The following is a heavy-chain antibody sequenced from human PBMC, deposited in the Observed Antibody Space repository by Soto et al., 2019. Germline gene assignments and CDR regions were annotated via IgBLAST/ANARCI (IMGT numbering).Heavy chain of an antibody. V-gene: IGHV3-53*01. CDR3: ATNDVVVTYYYGMDV. J-gene: IGHJ6*02. CDR1: GFTVSSNY. CDR2: IYSGGST. D-gene: IGHD2-21*02. Sequence: GGSLRLSCAASGFTVSSNYMSWVRQAPGKGLEWVSVIYSGGSTYYADSVKGRFTISRDNSKNTLYLQMNSLRAEDTAVYYCATNDVVVTYYYGMDVWGQGTTVTVSS.